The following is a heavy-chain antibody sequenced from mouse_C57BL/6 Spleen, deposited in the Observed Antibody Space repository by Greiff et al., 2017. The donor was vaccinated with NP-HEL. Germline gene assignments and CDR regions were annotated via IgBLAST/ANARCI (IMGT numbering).Heavy chain of an antibody. CDR3: ARYYYASYYSMDY. CDR1: GFTFSDYY. D-gene: IGHD1-1*01. CDR2: INYDGSST. J-gene: IGHJ4*01. V-gene: IGHV5-16*01. Sequence: EVQVVESEGGLVQPGSSMKLSCTASGFTFSDYYMAWVRQVPEKGLEWVANINYDGSSTYYLDSLKSRFIISRDNAKNILYMQMSSLKSEDTATYYGARYYYASYYSMDYWGQGTSVTVSS.